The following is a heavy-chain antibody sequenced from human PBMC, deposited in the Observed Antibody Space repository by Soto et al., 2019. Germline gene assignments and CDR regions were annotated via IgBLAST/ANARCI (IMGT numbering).Heavy chain of an antibody. D-gene: IGHD3-22*01. CDR3: ARAPGIYYDSSGYHRCFDY. CDR1: CYTFTSYG. J-gene: IGHJ4*02. Sequence: ASVKVSCKSSCYTFTSYGISWLRQAPGQGLEWMGWISAYNGNTNYAQKLQGRVTMTTDTSTSTAYMELRSLRSDDTAVYYCARAPGIYYDSSGYHRCFDYWGQGTLVTVS. CDR2: ISAYNGNT. V-gene: IGHV1-18*01.